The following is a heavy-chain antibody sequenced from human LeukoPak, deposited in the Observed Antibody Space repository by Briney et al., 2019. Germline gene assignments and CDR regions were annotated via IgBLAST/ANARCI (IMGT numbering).Heavy chain of an antibody. Sequence: SETLSLTCTVSGGSISSYYWSWIRQPAGKGLEWIGRIYTSGSTNYNPSLRSRVTTSVDTSKNQFSLKLSSVTAADTAVYYCARARYSSGWSYFDYWGQGTLVTVSS. J-gene: IGHJ4*02. V-gene: IGHV4-4*07. CDR3: ARARYSSGWSYFDY. CDR1: GGSISSYY. D-gene: IGHD6-19*01. CDR2: IYTSGST.